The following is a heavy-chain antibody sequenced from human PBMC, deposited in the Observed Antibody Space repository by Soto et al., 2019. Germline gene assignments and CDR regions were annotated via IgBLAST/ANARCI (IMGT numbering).Heavy chain of an antibody. V-gene: IGHV4-31*03. Sequence: KASETLSLTCTVSGGSISSGGYYWSWIRQHPGKGLEWIGYIYYSGSTYYNPSLKSRVTISVDTSKNQFSLKLSSVTAADTAVYYCARDHGYSYGYGRWFAPWGQGTLVTVSS. CDR1: GGSISSGGYY. J-gene: IGHJ5*02. CDR2: IYYSGST. D-gene: IGHD5-18*01. CDR3: ARDHGYSYGYGRWFAP.